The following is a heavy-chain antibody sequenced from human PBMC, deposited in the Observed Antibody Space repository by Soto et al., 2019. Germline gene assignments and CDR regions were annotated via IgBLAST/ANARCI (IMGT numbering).Heavy chain of an antibody. V-gene: IGHV4-34*01. CDR2: INHSGST. D-gene: IGHD6-6*01. Sequence: QVQLQQWGAGLLKPSETLSLTCAVYGGSFSAYYWSWIRQPPGKGLEWIGEINHSGSTNYNPSLKRRFTTPVYSYQNRFSLKLSSVTAADTAVYYCARTSRLDDWGQGTLVTVSS. CDR1: GGSFSAYY. CDR3: ARTSRLDD. J-gene: IGHJ4*02.